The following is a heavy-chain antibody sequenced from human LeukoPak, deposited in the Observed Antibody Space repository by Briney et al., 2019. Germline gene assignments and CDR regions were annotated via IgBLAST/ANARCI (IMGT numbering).Heavy chain of an antibody. CDR3: ATSSITMVRGVISYYGMDV. CDR2: ISAYNGNT. J-gene: IGHJ6*02. Sequence: GASVKVSCKASGYTFTSYGISWVRQAPEQGLEWMGWISAYNGNTNHAQKLQGRVTMTTDTSTSTAYMELRSLRSDDTAVYYCATSSITMVRGVISYYGMDVWGQGTTVTVSS. CDR1: GYTFTSYG. D-gene: IGHD3-10*01. V-gene: IGHV1-18*01.